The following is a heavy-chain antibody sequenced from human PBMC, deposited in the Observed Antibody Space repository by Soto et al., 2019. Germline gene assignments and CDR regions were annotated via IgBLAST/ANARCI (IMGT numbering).Heavy chain of an antibody. J-gene: IGHJ4*02. Sequence: VLLVEPGGGLVQPGESLRLSCTASGITFSSYSMNWVRQAPGKGLEWLSYISSSKTTYADSVKGRFTISRDNAKNSVYLQMNSLRDEDTAVYYCVGDQDVHTPMVHGNYWGRGTRVTVSS. CDR2: ISSSKTT. CDR3: VGDQDVHTPMVHGNY. D-gene: IGHD5-18*01. V-gene: IGHV3-48*02. CDR1: GITFSSYS.